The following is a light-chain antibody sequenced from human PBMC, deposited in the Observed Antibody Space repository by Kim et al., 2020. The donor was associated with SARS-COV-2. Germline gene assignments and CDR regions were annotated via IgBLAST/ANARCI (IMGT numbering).Light chain of an antibody. J-gene: IGKJ4*01. CDR2: GAS. V-gene: IGKV3-20*01. CDR1: QSVSSSY. CDR3: QQYGDSPLT. Sequence: SPGERATLSCRASQSVSSSYLAWYQQKPGQSPRLLIYGASTRATGIPDRFSGSGSVTDFTLTITRLEPEDSAVYYCQQYGDSPLTFGGGTKVEIK.